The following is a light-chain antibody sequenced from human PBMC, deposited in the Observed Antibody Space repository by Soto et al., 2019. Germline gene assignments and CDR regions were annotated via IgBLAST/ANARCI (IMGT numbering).Light chain of an antibody. CDR1: LPISNY. Sequence: DIQMTQSPSSLSAAVGDRVTITCRSRLPISNYLAWYQQKPGKIPNLLIYAASTLQAGVPSRFSGSGSGTDFTLTSSILQPEDVSAYYCQKYNSAPLTFGGGTKVEIK. CDR3: QKYNSAPLT. J-gene: IGKJ4*01. V-gene: IGKV1-27*01. CDR2: AAS.